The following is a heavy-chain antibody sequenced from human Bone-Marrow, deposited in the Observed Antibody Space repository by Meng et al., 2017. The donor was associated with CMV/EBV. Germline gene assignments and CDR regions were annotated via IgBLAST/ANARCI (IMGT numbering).Heavy chain of an antibody. V-gene: IGHV3-20*04. CDR2: VNRNGDRT. D-gene: IGHD1-1*01. J-gene: IGHJ4*02. CDR1: GFTFSSYS. Sequence: GESLKISCAAPGFTFSSYSMNWVRQAPGKGLEWVSGVNRNGDRTDYADSVKGRFTFSRDNAKNSLYLQMNSLRAEDTAFYYCARGATGTRFDYWGQGTLVTVSS. CDR3: ARGATGTRFDY.